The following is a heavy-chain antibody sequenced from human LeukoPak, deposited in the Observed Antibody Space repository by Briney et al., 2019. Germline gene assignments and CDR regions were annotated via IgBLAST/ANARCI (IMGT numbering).Heavy chain of an antibody. J-gene: IGHJ3*02. CDR3: ARGGANDYGDSDAFDI. CDR1: GGSFSGYY. V-gene: IGHV4-34*01. D-gene: IGHD4-17*01. Sequence: SETLSLTCAVYGGSFSGYYWSWIRQPPGKGLEWIGEINHSGSTNYNPSLKSRVTISVDTSKNQFSLKLTSVTAADTAVYFCARGGANDYGDSDAFDIWGQGTMVTVSS. CDR2: INHSGST.